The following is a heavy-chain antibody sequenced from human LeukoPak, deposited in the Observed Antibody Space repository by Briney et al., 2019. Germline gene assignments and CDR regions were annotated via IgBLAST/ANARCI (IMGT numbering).Heavy chain of an antibody. V-gene: IGHV4-59*01. CDR3: ARVGDRRWLQGVGAFDT. J-gene: IGHJ3*02. D-gene: IGHD5-24*01. CDR2: IYYSGST. CDR1: GGSISSYY. Sequence: SETLSLTCTVSGGSISSYYWSWIRQPPGKGLEWIGYIYYSGSTNYNPSLKSRVTISVDTSKNQFSLKLSSVTAADTAVYYCARVGDRRWLQGVGAFDTWGQGTMVTVSS.